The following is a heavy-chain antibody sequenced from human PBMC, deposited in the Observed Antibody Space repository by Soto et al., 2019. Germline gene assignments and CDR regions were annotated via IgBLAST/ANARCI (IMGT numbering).Heavy chain of an antibody. CDR2: IYYSGST. CDR3: ARAIVVVPAAIGSWWFDP. Sequence: QVQLQESGPGLVKPSQTLSLTCTVSGGSISSGGYYWSWIRQHPGKGLEWIGYIYYSGSTYYNPSLKSRVTISVDTSKDQFSLKRSSVTAADTAVYYCARAIVVVPAAIGSWWFDPWGQGTLVTVSS. V-gene: IGHV4-31*03. J-gene: IGHJ5*02. D-gene: IGHD2-2*01. CDR1: GGSISSGGYY.